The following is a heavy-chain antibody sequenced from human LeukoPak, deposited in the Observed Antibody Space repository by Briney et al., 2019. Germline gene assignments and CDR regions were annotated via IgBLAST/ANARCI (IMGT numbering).Heavy chain of an antibody. Sequence: SETLSLTCTVSGGSISSYYWSWIRQPPGKGLEWIGYIYYSGSTNYNPSLKSRVTISVDTSKNQFSLKLRSVTAADTAMYFCVREASTSYYDSSGYYRQTETFDVWGLGTMVTVSS. J-gene: IGHJ3*01. V-gene: IGHV4-59*01. CDR3: VREASTSYYDSSGYYRQTETFDV. D-gene: IGHD3-22*01. CDR2: IYYSGST. CDR1: GGSISSYY.